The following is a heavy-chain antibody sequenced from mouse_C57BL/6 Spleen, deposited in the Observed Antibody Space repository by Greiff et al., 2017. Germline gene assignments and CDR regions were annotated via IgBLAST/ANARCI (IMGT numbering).Heavy chain of an antibody. CDR3: ARSYSNYGGFAY. D-gene: IGHD2-5*01. Sequence: QVQLQQPGAELVKPGASVKMSCKASGYTFTSYWITWVKQRPGQGLEWIGDIYPGSGSTNYNEKFKSKATLTVDTSSSTAYMQLSSLTSEDSAVYYCARSYSNYGGFAYWSQGTLVTVSA. J-gene: IGHJ3*01. CDR2: IYPGSGST. V-gene: IGHV1-55*01. CDR1: GYTFTSYW.